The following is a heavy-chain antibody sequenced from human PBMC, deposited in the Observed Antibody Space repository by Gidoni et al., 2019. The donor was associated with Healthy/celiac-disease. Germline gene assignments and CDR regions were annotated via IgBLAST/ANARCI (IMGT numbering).Heavy chain of an antibody. CDR2: IYYSGST. Sequence: QVQLQESGPGLVKPSAPLSLTCTVSGCSISSYYWSWIRQPPGKGLEWIGYIYYSGSTNYNPSLKSRVTISVDTSKNQFSLKLSSVTAADTAVYYCARGDFEYSSSEGDFDYWGQGTLVTVSS. D-gene: IGHD6-6*01. CDR1: GCSISSYY. V-gene: IGHV4-59*01. J-gene: IGHJ4*02. CDR3: ARGDFEYSSSEGDFDY.